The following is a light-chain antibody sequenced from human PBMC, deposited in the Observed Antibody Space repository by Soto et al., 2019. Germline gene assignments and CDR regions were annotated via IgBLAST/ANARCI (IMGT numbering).Light chain of an antibody. CDR3: QQYNSYSWT. CDR2: KAS. V-gene: IGKV1-5*03. Sequence: DIQMTQSPSTLSASVGDRVTITCRASQSISSWLAWYQQKPGKAPKLLIYKASSLESGVPSRFSGSGSATEIPLTISSLQPDDFATYYCQQYNSYSWTFGQGTKVEIK. CDR1: QSISSW. J-gene: IGKJ1*01.